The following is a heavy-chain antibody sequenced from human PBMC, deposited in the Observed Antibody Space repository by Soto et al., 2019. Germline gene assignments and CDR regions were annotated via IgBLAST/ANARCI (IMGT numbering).Heavy chain of an antibody. CDR2: IYYSGST. CDR1: GGSISSGGYY. Sequence: SEALSLTCTVSGGSISSGGYYWSWIRQHPGKGLEWIGYIYYSGSTYYNPSLKSRVTISVDTSKNQFSLKLSSVTAADTAVYYCARDRGYCSGGSCSALYYFDYWGQGTLVTVSS. V-gene: IGHV4-31*03. CDR3: ARDRGYCSGGSCSALYYFDY. D-gene: IGHD2-15*01. J-gene: IGHJ4*02.